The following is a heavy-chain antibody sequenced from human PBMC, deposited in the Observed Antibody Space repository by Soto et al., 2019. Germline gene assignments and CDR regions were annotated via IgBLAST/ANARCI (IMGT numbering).Heavy chain of an antibody. D-gene: IGHD3-10*01. V-gene: IGHV1-8*01. Sequence: ASVKVSCKASGYTFTSYDINWVRQATGQGLEWMGWMNPNSGNTGYAQKFQGRVTMTRNTSISTAYMELSSLRSEDTAVYYCARGHNTMNWVYGSGSYWGAGSNWFDPWGQGTLVTVSS. J-gene: IGHJ5*02. CDR1: GYTFTSYD. CDR3: ARGHNTMNWVYGSGSYWGAGSNWFDP. CDR2: MNPNSGNT.